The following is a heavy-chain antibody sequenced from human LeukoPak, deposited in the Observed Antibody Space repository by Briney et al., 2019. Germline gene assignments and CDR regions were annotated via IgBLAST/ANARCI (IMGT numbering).Heavy chain of an antibody. J-gene: IGHJ4*02. D-gene: IGHD4-23*01. Sequence: SETLSLTCAVSGGSFSGYSWNWIRQPPGKGLEWIGEIIQSGSTNYNPSLKSRLTIPVDTSKNQFSLKLSSVTAADTAVYYCARLTGGLRWSLRFDYWGQGTLVAVSS. V-gene: IGHV4-34*12. CDR3: ARLTGGLRWSLRFDY. CDR2: IIQSGST. CDR1: GGSFSGYS.